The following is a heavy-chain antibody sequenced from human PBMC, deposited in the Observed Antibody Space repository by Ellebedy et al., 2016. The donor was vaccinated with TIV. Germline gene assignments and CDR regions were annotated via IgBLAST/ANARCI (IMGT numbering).Heavy chain of an antibody. CDR3: VRGSSYLTGWYGLDV. D-gene: IGHD2-15*01. Sequence: MPSETLSLTCLVSGDSVSSGDYHWNWIRQPPGQGLEWIGNIYNSWKTYYKPSPTSRLRISVDASKNHVSLNLDSVTAADTALYFCVRGSSYLTGWYGLDVWGQGTTVAVSS. V-gene: IGHV4-30-4*01. CDR2: IYNSWKT. CDR1: GDSVSSGDYH. J-gene: IGHJ6*02.